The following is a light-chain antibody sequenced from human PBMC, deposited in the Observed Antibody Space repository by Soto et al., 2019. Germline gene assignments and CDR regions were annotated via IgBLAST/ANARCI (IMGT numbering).Light chain of an antibody. J-gene: IGKJ3*01. Sequence: ESVLTQSPGTLSLSPGERATLSCRASQSVSSSYLAWYQQRPSQAPRLLIFGASYRATGIPDRFSGSGSGTDFTLTISRLEPEDFAVYYCQQYSSSPPEFTFGPGTKVDSK. CDR3: QQYSSSPPEFT. CDR1: QSVSSSY. V-gene: IGKV3-20*01. CDR2: GAS.